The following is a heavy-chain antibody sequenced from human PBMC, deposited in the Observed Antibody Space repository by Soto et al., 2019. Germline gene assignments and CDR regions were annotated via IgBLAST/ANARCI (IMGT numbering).Heavy chain of an antibody. CDR2: INHSGST. CDR3: ARAHYYDSSGSLLDY. Sequence: SSETLSLTCAVYGGSFSGYYWSWIRQPPGKGLEWIGEINHSGSTNYNPSLKSRVTISVDTSKNQFSLKLSSVTAADTAVYYCARAHYYDSSGSLLDYWGQGTLVTVSS. J-gene: IGHJ4*02. D-gene: IGHD3-22*01. V-gene: IGHV4-34*01. CDR1: GGSFSGYY.